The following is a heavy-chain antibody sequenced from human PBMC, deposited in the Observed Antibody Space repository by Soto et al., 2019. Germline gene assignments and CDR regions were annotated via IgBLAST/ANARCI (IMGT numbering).Heavy chain of an antibody. V-gene: IGHV1-69*01. CDR3: ARIGMALVTAGWFDP. CDR1: GGTLSTYG. J-gene: IGHJ5*02. D-gene: IGHD2-21*02. Sequence: QLQLVQSGAEVKEPGSSVKVSYQASGGTLSTYGVTWVRQAPGQRLEWMGGIIPVFGTTTYAQKSQGRVTMTTDESTHSAYLEVKSLRSEDTAVYFCARIGMALVTAGWFDPWGQGTLVTVSS. CDR2: IIPVFGTT.